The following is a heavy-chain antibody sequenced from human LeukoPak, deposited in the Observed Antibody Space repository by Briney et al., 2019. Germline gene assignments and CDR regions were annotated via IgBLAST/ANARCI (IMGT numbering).Heavy chain of an antibody. CDR1: GLTFNTYS. Sequence: PGGSLRLSCVASGLTFNTYSMNWVRQAPGKGLEWVSSISGSTKYIYYTDSVKGRFTISRDNAKNSLFLQMNSLRAEDTAVYFCASDTMVDTARYFFDNWGQGTLVTVSS. V-gene: IGHV3-21*04. J-gene: IGHJ4*02. D-gene: IGHD5-18*01. CDR3: ASDTMVDTARYFFDN. CDR2: ISGSTKYI.